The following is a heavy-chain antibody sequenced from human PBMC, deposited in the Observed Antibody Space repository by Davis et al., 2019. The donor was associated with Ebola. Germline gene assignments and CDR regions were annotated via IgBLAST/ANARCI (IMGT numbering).Heavy chain of an antibody. Sequence: SVKVSCKTSGGTFSSSPISWVRQAPGQGLEWMGGIIPIFGTANYAQKFQGRVTITADESTSTAYMELSSLRSEDTAVYYCASPSVGPQSRDAFDIWGQGTMVTVSS. CDR2: IIPIFGTA. V-gene: IGHV1-69*13. CDR3: ASPSVGPQSRDAFDI. J-gene: IGHJ3*02. D-gene: IGHD1-26*01. CDR1: GGTFSSSP.